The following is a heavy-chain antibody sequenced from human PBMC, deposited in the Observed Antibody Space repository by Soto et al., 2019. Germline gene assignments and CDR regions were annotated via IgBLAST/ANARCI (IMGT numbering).Heavy chain of an antibody. CDR2: ISAYNGNT. Sequence: ASVKVSCKASGYSFDDYGISWVRQVPGQGLEWMGWISAYNGNTNFAKRFQGRVTLTTDTSTSTAYMEVRSLRSDDTAVYFCGRIDSAFYSNNMRGMDVWGKGTTVTV. CDR3: GRIDSAFYSNNMRGMDV. J-gene: IGHJ6*03. D-gene: IGHD4-4*01. CDR1: GYSFDDYG. V-gene: IGHV1-18*01.